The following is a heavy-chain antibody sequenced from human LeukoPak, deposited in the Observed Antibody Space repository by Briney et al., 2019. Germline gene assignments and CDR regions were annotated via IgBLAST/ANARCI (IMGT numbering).Heavy chain of an antibody. CDR1: GGSISSSNYY. CDR2: IFYSVNT. J-gene: IGHJ5*02. D-gene: IGHD2-21*02. V-gene: IGHV4-39*01. Sequence: LVTLSLTCTVSGGSISSSNYYWGCIRQPPGKGLEWIGSIFYSVNTYYNPARKSLATVSVDRSKYQFSLKLKSVIAADTALYYCARHNGGVTGATGWFDPWGQGTLVTVPS. CDR3: ARHNGGVTGATGWFDP.